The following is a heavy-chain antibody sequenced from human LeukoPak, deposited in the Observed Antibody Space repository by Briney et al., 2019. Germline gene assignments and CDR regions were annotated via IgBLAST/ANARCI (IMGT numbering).Heavy chain of an antibody. D-gene: IGHD2-21*02. CDR2: IGTAGDT. CDR3: GKIGAPSPCHVDCYSGDS. CDR1: GFTFSNYD. V-gene: IGHV3-13*01. Sequence: PGGSLRLSCAASGFTFSNYDMHWVRQAAGKGLEWVSGIGTAGDTSYADSVRGRSLISRDNAKNSVYLQLNSLTAGDTAVYFCGKIGAPSPCHVDCYSGDSWGQGTLVTVSS. J-gene: IGHJ4*02.